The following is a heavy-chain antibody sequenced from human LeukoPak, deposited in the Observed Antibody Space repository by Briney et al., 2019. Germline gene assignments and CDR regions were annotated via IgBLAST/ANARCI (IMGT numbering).Heavy chain of an antibody. V-gene: IGHV3-33*01. CDR2: IWYDGSNK. J-gene: IGHJ4*02. Sequence: PGRSLRLSCVASRFTFSSYGMHWVRQAPGKGLEWVAVIWYDGSNKYYADSVKGRFTISRDNSKNTLYLQMNSLRAEDTAVYYCARNYYDSSGYYYHDYWGQGTLVTVSS. CDR3: ARNYYDSSGYYYHDY. CDR1: RFTFSSYG. D-gene: IGHD3-22*01.